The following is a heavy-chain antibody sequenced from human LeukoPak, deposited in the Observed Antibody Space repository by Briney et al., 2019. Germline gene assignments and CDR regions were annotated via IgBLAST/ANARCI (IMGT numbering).Heavy chain of an antibody. J-gene: IGHJ6*03. CDR3: ARDISDFWSGYSYYYYMDV. CDR2: ISSSSSYI. CDR1: GFTFSSYS. D-gene: IGHD3-3*01. Sequence: GGSLRLSCAASGFTFSSYSMNWVRQAPGKGLEWVSSISSSSSYIYYADSVKGRFTVSRDNAKNSLYLQMNSLRAEDTAVYYCARDISDFWSGYSYYYYMDVWGKGTTVTVSS. V-gene: IGHV3-21*01.